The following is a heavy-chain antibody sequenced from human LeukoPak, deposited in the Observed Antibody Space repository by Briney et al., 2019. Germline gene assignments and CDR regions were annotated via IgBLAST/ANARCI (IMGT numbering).Heavy chain of an antibody. CDR1: GGSFSGYY. V-gene: IGHV4-34*01. CDR2: INHSGST. D-gene: IGHD6-19*01. CDR3: AGERRSGKIFDY. J-gene: IGHJ4*02. Sequence: PSETLSLTCAVYGGSFSGYYWSWIRQPPGKGLEWIGEINHSGSTNYNPSLKSRVTISVDTSKNQFSLKLSSVTAADTAVYYCAGERRSGKIFDYWGQGTLVTVSS.